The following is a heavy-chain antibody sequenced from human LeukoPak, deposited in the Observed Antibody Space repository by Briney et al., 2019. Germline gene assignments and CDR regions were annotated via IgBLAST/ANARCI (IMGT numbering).Heavy chain of an antibody. CDR3: ARRSSSWSFDY. V-gene: IGHV4-59*08. D-gene: IGHD6-13*01. CDR1: GGSISSYY. J-gene: IGHJ4*02. Sequence: QSSETLSLTCTVSGGSISSYYWSWIRQPPGKGLEWIGYIYYSGSTNYNPSLKSRVTISVDTSKNQFSLKLSSVTAADTAVYYCARRSSSWSFDYWGQGTLVTVSS. CDR2: IYYSGST.